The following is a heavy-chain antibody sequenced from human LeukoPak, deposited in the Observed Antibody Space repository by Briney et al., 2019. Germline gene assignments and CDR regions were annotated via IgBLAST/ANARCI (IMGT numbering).Heavy chain of an antibody. CDR1: GGTFSSYA. V-gene: IGHV1-69*13. CDR2: IIPIFGTA. Sequence: SVNVSCKASGGTFSSYAIRWVRQAPGQGLDWMGGIIPIFGTANYAQKFQGRVTITANESTSTAYMELSSLESEGTAVYLCASVSGTYYYYYGMDVWSQGTTVTVSS. D-gene: IGHD2-15*01. J-gene: IGHJ6*02. CDR3: ASVSGTYYYYYGMDV.